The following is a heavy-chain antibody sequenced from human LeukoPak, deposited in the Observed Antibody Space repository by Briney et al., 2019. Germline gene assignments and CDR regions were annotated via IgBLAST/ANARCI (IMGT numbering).Heavy chain of an antibody. J-gene: IGHJ3*02. CDR3: ASGIAAWDAFDI. CDR2: IKQDGSEK. Sequence: PGGSLRLSCAASGFTFSSYWMSWVRQAPGKGLEWVANIKQDGSEKYYVDSVKGRFTISRDNAKNSLYLQMNSLRAEDTAVYYCASGIAAWDAFDIWVQGTMVTVSS. CDR1: GFTFSSYW. V-gene: IGHV3-7*01. D-gene: IGHD6-13*01.